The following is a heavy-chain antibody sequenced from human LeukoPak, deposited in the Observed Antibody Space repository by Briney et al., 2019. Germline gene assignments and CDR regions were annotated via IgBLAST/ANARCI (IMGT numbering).Heavy chain of an antibody. V-gene: IGHV3-66*04. Sequence: GGSLRLSCAASGFPFSSYSMNWVRQAPGKGLEWVSVIYSGGSTYYADSVKGRFTISRDNSKNTLYLQMNSLRAEDTAVYYYARRTRGGSCDYWGQGTLVTVSS. CDR3: ARRTRGGSCDY. CDR1: GFPFSSYS. CDR2: IYSGGST. D-gene: IGHD2-15*01. J-gene: IGHJ4*02.